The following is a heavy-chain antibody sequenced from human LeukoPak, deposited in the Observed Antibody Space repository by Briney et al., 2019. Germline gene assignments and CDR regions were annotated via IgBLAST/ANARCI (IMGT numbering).Heavy chain of an antibody. CDR2: IYYSKNT. Sequence: SETLSLTCTVSGGSISSSSAYWGWIRQPPGKGLEWIGCIYYSKNTYYNPSLKSRVTISADTSKNQFSLTLGSVSATDTAVYYCVSPRGFSYGYFDYWGQGTLVTVSS. CDR3: VSPRGFSYGYFDY. V-gene: IGHV4-39*01. J-gene: IGHJ4*02. D-gene: IGHD5-18*01. CDR1: GGSISSSSAY.